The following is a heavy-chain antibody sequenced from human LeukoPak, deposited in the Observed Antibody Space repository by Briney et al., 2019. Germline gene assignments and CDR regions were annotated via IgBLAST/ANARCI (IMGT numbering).Heavy chain of an antibody. D-gene: IGHD3-22*01. CDR2: IYSGGST. Sequence: GGSLRLSCAGSGFTLRSNYMSWVRQAPGKGLEWVSVIYSGGSTYYADSVKGRFTISRDNSKNTLYLQMNSLRAEDTAVYYCASDYYGSSGYCYVDYWGQGTLVTASS. CDR1: GFTLRSNY. V-gene: IGHV3-66*01. J-gene: IGHJ4*02. CDR3: ASDYYGSSGYCYVDY.